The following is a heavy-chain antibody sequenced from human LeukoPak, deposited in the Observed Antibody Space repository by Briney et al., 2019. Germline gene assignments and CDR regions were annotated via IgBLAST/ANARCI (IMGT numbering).Heavy chain of an antibody. CDR2: SYHNRNT. Sequence: SETLCLTCAVSGYSISSGYYWAWIRHPPGNGLDWIGKSYHNRNTYYNPSLKGRVTISVDTSKNQFSLKLSSVTAADTALYYCAREFTEYYYDSSKASYWGQGTLVTVSS. D-gene: IGHD3-22*01. V-gene: IGHV4-38-2*02. J-gene: IGHJ4*02. CDR1: GYSISSGYY. CDR3: AREFTEYYYDSSKASY.